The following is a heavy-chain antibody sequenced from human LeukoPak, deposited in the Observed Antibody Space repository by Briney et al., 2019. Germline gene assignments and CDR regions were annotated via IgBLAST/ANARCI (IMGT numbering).Heavy chain of an antibody. CDR1: GYTFTGYY. J-gene: IGHJ6*02. V-gene: IGHV1-2*02. D-gene: IGHD3-9*01. CDR3: AREYYDILTGYLYYYYYGMDV. CDR2: INPNSGGT. Sequence: ASVKVSCKASGYTFTGYYMHWVRQAPGQGLEWMGWINPNSGGTNYAQKFQGRVTMTRDTFISTAYMELSRLRSDDTAVYYCAREYYDILTGYLYYYYYGMDVWGQGTTVTVSS.